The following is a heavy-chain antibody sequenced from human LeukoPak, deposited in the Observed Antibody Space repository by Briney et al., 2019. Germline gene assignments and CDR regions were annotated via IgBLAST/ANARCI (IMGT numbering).Heavy chain of an antibody. V-gene: IGHV3-30-3*01. CDR3: ARDLGYSGYDLYDY. D-gene: IGHD5-12*01. CDR1: GFTFSSYA. J-gene: IGHJ4*02. CDR2: ISYDGSNK. Sequence: PGGSLRLSCAASGFTFSSYAMHWVRQAPGKGLEWVAVISYDGSNKYYADSVKGRFTISRDNSKNTLYLQMNSLRAEDTAVYYCARDLGYSGYDLYDYWGQGTLVTVSS.